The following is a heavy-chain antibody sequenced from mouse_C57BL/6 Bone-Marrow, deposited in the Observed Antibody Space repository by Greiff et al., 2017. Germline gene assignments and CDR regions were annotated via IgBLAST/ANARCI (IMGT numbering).Heavy chain of an antibody. D-gene: IGHD1-1*01. J-gene: IGHJ1*03. CDR1: GYTFTSYW. V-gene: IGHV1-59*01. CDR2: IDPSDSYT. CDR3: AREDYYCSSSHWYFDV. Sequence: VQLQQPGAELVRPGTSVKLSCKASGYTFTSYWMHWVKQRPGQGLEWIGVIDPSDSYTNYNPKFKGKATLTVDTSSSTAYMQLSSLTSEDSAVYYCAREDYYCSSSHWYFDVWGTGTTVTVSS.